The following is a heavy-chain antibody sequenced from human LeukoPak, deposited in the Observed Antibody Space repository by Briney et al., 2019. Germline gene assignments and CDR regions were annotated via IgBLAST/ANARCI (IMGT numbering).Heavy chain of an antibody. CDR2: INHSGST. Sequence: PSETLSLTCAVYGGSFSGYYWSWIRQPPGKGLEWIGEINHSGSTNYNPSLKSRVTISVDTSKNQFSLKLSSVTAADTAVYYCARHIPLNGEYYYYGMDVWGQGTTVTVSS. CDR1: GGSFSGYY. J-gene: IGHJ6*02. V-gene: IGHV4-34*01. CDR3: ARHIPLNGEYYYYGMDV. D-gene: IGHD2-8*01.